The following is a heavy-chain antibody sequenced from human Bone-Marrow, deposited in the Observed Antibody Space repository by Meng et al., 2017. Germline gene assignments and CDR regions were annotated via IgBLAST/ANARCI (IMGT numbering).Heavy chain of an antibody. D-gene: IGHD1-26*01. Sequence: QVQLVQSGVEVKKPGASVKVSCKASGYTFTNYAMHWVRQAPGQRLEWMGWINAGNGDTKYAQKFQGRVTMTRDTSISTAYMELSRLRSDDTAVYYCARVRWELPDYWGQGTLVTVSS. CDR1: GYTFTNYA. CDR3: ARVRWELPDY. V-gene: IGHV1-3*01. J-gene: IGHJ4*02. CDR2: INAGNGDT.